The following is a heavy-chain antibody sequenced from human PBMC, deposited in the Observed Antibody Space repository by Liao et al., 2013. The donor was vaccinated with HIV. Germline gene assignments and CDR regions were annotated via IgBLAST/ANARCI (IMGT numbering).Heavy chain of an antibody. J-gene: IGHJ4*02. CDR2: IYTSGSN. Sequence: QLQLQESGPGLVKPSETLSLTCTVSGGSISSGSYYWSWIRQPAGKGLEWIGRIYTSGSNKYNPSLKSRVTISVDTSKNQFSLKLSSVTAADTAVYYCARGQLGILDYWGQGTLVTVSS. CDR1: GGSISSGSYY. D-gene: IGHD6-13*01. V-gene: IGHV4-61*02. CDR3: ARGQLGILDY.